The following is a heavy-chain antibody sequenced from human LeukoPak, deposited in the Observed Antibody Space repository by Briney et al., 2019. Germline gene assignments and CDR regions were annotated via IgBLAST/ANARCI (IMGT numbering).Heavy chain of an antibody. D-gene: IGHD2-21*01. CDR1: GGTFSSYT. Sequence: ASVKVSCKASGGTFSSYTISWVRQAPGQGLEWMRRIIPILGIANYAQRFQGRVTITADKSTSTAYMELSSLRSEDTAVYYCARDLLGVVVIAHNWFDPWGQGTLVTVSS. V-gene: IGHV1-69*04. CDR3: ARDLLGVVVIAHNWFDP. CDR2: IIPILGIA. J-gene: IGHJ5*02.